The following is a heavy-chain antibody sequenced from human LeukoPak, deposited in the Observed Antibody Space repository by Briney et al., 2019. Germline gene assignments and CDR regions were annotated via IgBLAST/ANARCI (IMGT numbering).Heavy chain of an antibody. Sequence: PSETLSLTCTVSGXSTSSYYWSWIRQPPGKGLEWIGYICYSGSTNYNPSLKSRVTISVDTSKNQFSLKLTSVTAADTAVYYCARGVPEYYDFWSGYFYYFDYWGQGTLVTVSS. D-gene: IGHD3-3*01. CDR1: GXSTSSYY. J-gene: IGHJ4*02. CDR3: ARGVPEYYDFWSGYFYYFDY. V-gene: IGHV4-59*01. CDR2: ICYSGST.